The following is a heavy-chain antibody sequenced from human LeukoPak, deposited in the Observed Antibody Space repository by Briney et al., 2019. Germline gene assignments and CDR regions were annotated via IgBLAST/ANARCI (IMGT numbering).Heavy chain of an antibody. CDR1: GGSISSSSYY. CDR3: ARIYCGGDCRGYYYHYYMDV. CDR2: IYISGST. V-gene: IGHV4-61*02. D-gene: IGHD2-21*02. J-gene: IGHJ6*03. Sequence: SETLSLTCTVSGGSISSSSYYWSWIRQPAGKGLEWIGRIYISGSTNYNPSLKSRVTISVDRSKNQFSLKLSSVTAADTAVYYCARIYCGGDCRGYYYHYYMDVWGKGTTVTISS.